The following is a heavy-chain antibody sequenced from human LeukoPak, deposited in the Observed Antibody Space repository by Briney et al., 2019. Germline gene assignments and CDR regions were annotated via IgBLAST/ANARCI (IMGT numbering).Heavy chain of an antibody. D-gene: IGHD4/OR15-4a*01. CDR3: ARLSGRDYYFDY. Sequence: SETLSLTCIVSGGSISSGSYYWSWIRQPAGKGLEWIGRMYTSGSINYNPSLKSRVTISVDTSKNQFSLNLSSVTAADTAMYYCARLSGRDYYFDYWGQGTPVTVSS. CDR2: MYTSGSI. J-gene: IGHJ4*02. V-gene: IGHV4-61*02. CDR1: GGSISSGSYY.